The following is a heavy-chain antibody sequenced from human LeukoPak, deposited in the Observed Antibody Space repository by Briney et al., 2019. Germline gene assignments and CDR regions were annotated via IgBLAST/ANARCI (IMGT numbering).Heavy chain of an antibody. CDR2: IIPIFGTA. D-gene: IGHD6-13*01. CDR3: AREVGVYSSSPYYFDY. J-gene: IGHJ4*02. V-gene: IGHV1-69*05. Sequence: SVKVSCKASGGTFSSYAISWVRQAPGQGLEWMGGIIPIFGTANYAQKFQGRVTITTDESTSTAYMELSSLRSEDTAVYYCAREVGVYSSSPYYFDYWGQGTLVTVSS. CDR1: GGTFSSYA.